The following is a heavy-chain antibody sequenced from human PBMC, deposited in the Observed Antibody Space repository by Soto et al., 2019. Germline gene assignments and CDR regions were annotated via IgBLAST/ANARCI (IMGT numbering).Heavy chain of an antibody. CDR2: INYSGST. J-gene: IGHJ2*01. D-gene: IGHD6-13*01. CDR1: GGSFSDYW. CDR3: ARVARMSSVGSWSPEL. Sequence: QVQLQQWGAGLLKPSETLSLTCGVYGGSFSDYWWSWIRQPPGRGLEWIGEINYSGSTHYNPSLKSRVTISVDTSKKQASLKVTSVTAADTAVYFCARVARMSSVGSWSPELWGRGTLVTVSS. V-gene: IGHV4-34*01.